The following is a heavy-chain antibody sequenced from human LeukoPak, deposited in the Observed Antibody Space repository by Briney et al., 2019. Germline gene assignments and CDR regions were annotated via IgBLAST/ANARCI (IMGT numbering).Heavy chain of an antibody. J-gene: IGHJ3*02. CDR3: ARVGGGDAFDI. D-gene: IGHD3-16*01. Sequence: PGGPLRLSCAASGFTFSSYSMNWVRQAPGKGLEWVSSISSSSSYIYDADSVKGRFTISRDNAKNSLYLQMNSLRAEDTAVYYGARVGGGDAFDIWGQGTMVTVSS. CDR1: GFTFSSYS. CDR2: ISSSSSYI. V-gene: IGHV3-21*01.